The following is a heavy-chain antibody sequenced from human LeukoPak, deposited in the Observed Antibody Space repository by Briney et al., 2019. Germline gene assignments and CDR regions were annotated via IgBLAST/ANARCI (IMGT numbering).Heavy chain of an antibody. CDR2: INHSGST. CDR3: ARPVRGP. J-gene: IGHJ5*02. V-gene: IGHV4-34*01. CDR1: GGSISSYY. Sequence: SETLSLTCTVSGGSISSYYWSWIRQPPGKGLEWIGEINHSGSTNYNPSLKSRVTISVDTSTNQFSLKVSSVTAADTAMYYCARPVRGPWGQGTLVTVSS.